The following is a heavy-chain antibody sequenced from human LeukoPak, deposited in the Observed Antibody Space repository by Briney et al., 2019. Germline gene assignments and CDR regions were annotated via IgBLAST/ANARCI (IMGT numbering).Heavy chain of an antibody. D-gene: IGHD3-22*01. CDR1: GFTFSSYA. V-gene: IGHV3-30*04. CDR3: AKTYYYDSSGYLDAFDI. J-gene: IGHJ3*02. CDR2: ISYDGSNK. Sequence: PGGSLRLSCAASGFTFSSYAMHWVRQAPGKGLEWVAVISYDGSNKYYADSVKGRFTISRDNSKNTLYLQMNSLRAEDTAVYYCAKTYYYDSSGYLDAFDIWGQGTMVTVSS.